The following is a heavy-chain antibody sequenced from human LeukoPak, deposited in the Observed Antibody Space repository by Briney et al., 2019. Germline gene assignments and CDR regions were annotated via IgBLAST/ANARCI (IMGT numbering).Heavy chain of an antibody. CDR1: GFTFSSYW. CDR2: INSDGSST. Sequence: GGSLRLSCAASGFTFSSYWMHWVRQAPGKGLVWVSRINSDGSSTSYADSVKGRFTISRDNAKNTLYLQMNSLRAEDTALYYCAREAGYCSGGSCILNYYYYYMDVWGKGTTVTVSS. J-gene: IGHJ6*03. D-gene: IGHD2-15*01. CDR3: AREAGYCSGGSCILNYYYYYMDV. V-gene: IGHV3-74*01.